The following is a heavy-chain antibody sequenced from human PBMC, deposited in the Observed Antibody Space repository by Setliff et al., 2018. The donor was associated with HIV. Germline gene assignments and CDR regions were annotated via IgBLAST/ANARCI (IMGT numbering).Heavy chain of an antibody. J-gene: IGHJ4*02. D-gene: IGHD3-16*01. Sequence: SETLSLTCAVYGESVSGYYWSWIRQPPGKGLEWIGEINHSGSTNYSPSLKSRVSMSVDTSKSQFSLKLTSVTAADTAVYYCARANNDYLYLDYWGQGALVTVSS. V-gene: IGHV4-34*01. CDR1: GESVSGYY. CDR3: ARANNDYLYLDY. CDR2: INHSGST.